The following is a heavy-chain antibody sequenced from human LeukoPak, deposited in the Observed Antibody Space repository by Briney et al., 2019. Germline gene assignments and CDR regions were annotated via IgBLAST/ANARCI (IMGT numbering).Heavy chain of an antibody. CDR3: AKAGARDYFDY. J-gene: IGHJ4*02. D-gene: IGHD3-10*01. Sequence: GGSLRLSCAASGFTFSSYAMSWVRRAPGKGLEWVSGISWNSGSIGYADSVKGRFTISRDNAKNSLYLQMNSLRAEDMALYYCAKAGARDYFDYWGQGTLVTVSS. CDR1: GFTFSSYA. V-gene: IGHV3-9*03. CDR2: ISWNSGSI.